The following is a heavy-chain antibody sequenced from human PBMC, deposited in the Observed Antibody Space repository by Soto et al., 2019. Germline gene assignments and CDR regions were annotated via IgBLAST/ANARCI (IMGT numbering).Heavy chain of an antibody. Sequence: SETMDLTCTVSGRSISSYYWSWIRQSPGKGLERIGYIYYSGSTNYNPSLKSRVTISVDTSKNQFSLKLSSVTAADTAVYYCAREGLTGTIGLYYYYGMDVWGQGTTVTVSS. V-gene: IGHV4-59*01. CDR3: AREGLTGTIGLYYYYGMDV. J-gene: IGHJ6*02. CDR1: GRSISSYY. CDR2: IYYSGST. D-gene: IGHD1-7*01.